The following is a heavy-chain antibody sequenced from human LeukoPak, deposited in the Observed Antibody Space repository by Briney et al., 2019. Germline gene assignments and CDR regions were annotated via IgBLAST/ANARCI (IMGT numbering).Heavy chain of an antibody. D-gene: IGHD3-16*01. CDR2: IYYSGST. J-gene: IGHJ3*02. CDR3: ARYFGGDAFDI. Sequence: SETLSLTCTVSGGSISSYYWSWIRQPPGKGLEWGGYIYYSGSTNYNPSLKSRVTISVDTSKNQFSLKLSSVTAADTAVYYCARYFGGDAFDIWGQGTMVTVSS. V-gene: IGHV4-59*08. CDR1: GGSISSYY.